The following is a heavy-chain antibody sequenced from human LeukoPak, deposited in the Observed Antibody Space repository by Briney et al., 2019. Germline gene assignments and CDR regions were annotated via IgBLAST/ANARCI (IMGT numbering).Heavy chain of an antibody. D-gene: IGHD3-10*01. J-gene: IGHJ4*02. V-gene: IGHV4-61*02. CDR1: GASISSDTYF. Sequence: SETLSLTCTVSGASISSDTYFWSWIRQPAGKGLEWIGRISSTGITSYNPSLKSRVTMSVDTSKNQFSLKLSSVTAADTAVYYCARGRELLPYWGQGTLVTVSS. CDR3: ARGRELLPY. CDR2: ISSTGIT.